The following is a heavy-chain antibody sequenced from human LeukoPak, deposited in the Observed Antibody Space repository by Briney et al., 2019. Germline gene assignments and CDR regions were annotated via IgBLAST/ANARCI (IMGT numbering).Heavy chain of an antibody. D-gene: IGHD5/OR15-5a*01. Sequence: GASVKVSCKASGYTFTSYSISWVRQAPGQGLEWMGWISAHNGNTNYAQKLQGRVTMTTDTSTSTAYVDLTSLRSDDTAVYYCARDRYFLNVVSTTDGFDIWGQGTMVTVSS. V-gene: IGHV1-18*01. CDR3: ARDRYFLNVVSTTDGFDI. CDR2: ISAHNGNT. CDR1: GYTFTSYS. J-gene: IGHJ3*02.